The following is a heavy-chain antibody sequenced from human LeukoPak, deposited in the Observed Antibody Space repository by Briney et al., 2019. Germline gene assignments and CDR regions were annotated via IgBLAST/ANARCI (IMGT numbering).Heavy chain of an antibody. V-gene: IGHV3-30*03. D-gene: IGHD3-16*01. CDR3: ARLFRGYGMGV. J-gene: IGHJ6*04. CDR2: ISYDGSNK. CDR1: GFTFSSYG. Sequence: PGRSLRLSCAASGFTFSSYGMHWVRQAPGKGLEWVAVISYDGSNKYYADSVKGRFTISRDNSKNTLYLQMNSLRAEDTAVYYCARLFRGYGMGVWGKGTTVTVSS.